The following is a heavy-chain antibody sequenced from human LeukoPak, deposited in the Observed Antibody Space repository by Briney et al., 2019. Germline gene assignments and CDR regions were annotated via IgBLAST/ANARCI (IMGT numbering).Heavy chain of an antibody. CDR1: GFTFSSYW. D-gene: IGHD1-26*01. V-gene: IGHV3-7*05. CDR3: AKVGGSFDYNWFDP. J-gene: IGHJ5*02. CDR2: IKQDGSEK. Sequence: PGGSLRLSCAASGFTFSSYWMSWVRQAPGKGLEWVANIKQDGSEKYYVDSVKGRFTISRDNAKNSLYLQMNSLRAEETVVYYCAKVGGSFDYNWFDPWGQGTLVTVSS.